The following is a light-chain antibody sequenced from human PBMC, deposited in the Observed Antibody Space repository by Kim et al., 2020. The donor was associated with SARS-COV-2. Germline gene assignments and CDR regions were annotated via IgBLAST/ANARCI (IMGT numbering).Light chain of an antibody. CDR1: SGSIASNY. CDR2: EDN. J-gene: IGLJ3*02. CDR3: QSYDGSNWV. Sequence: LTQPHSVSESPGKTVTISCTRSSGSIASNYVQWYQQRPASAPTTVISEDNQRPSEVPDRFSGSIDSSSNSASLTISGLKTEDEADYYCQSYDGSNWVFGGGTQLTVL. V-gene: IGLV6-57*03.